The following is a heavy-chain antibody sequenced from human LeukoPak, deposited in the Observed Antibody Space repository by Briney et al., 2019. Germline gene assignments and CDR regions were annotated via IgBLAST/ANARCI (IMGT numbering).Heavy chain of an antibody. Sequence: SETLSLTCTVSGGSISSGGYYWSWIRQYPGKGLEWIGYIYYSGSTYYNPSLKSRVTISVDTSKNQFSLKLSSVTAADTAVYYCARGSPITMVRGVINWFDPWGQGTLVTVST. CDR2: IYYSGST. CDR1: GGSISSGGYY. J-gene: IGHJ5*02. D-gene: IGHD3-10*01. V-gene: IGHV4-31*03. CDR3: ARGSPITMVRGVINWFDP.